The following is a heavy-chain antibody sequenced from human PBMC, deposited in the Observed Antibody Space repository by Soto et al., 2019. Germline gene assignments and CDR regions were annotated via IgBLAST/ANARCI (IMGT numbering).Heavy chain of an antibody. CDR2: IYHSGST. V-gene: IGHV4-30-2*05. Sequence: PSETLSLTCAVSGGSISSGGYSWSWIRQPPGKGLEWIGYIYHSGSTYYNPSLKSRVTISVDTSKNQFSLKLSSVTAADTAVYYCARTRAAISSGWYCHDYWGQGTLVTVSS. D-gene: IGHD6-19*01. CDR1: GGSISSGGYS. J-gene: IGHJ4*02. CDR3: ARTRAAISSGWYCHDY.